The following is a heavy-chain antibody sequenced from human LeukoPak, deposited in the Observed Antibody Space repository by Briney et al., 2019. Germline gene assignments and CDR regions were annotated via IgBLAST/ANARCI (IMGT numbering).Heavy chain of an antibody. CDR2: TYYRSKWNT. Sequence: SQTLSLTCAISGDSVSSNSASWNWIRQSPSRGLQWLGRTYYRSKWNTDYAVSVKGRITIDPDTSKNQFSLYLNSVTPEDTAVYYCARDPDSSYEWGPFDPWGQGTLVTVSS. D-gene: IGHD1-26*01. CDR3: ARDPDSSYEWGPFDP. CDR1: GDSVSSNSAS. V-gene: IGHV6-1*01. J-gene: IGHJ5*02.